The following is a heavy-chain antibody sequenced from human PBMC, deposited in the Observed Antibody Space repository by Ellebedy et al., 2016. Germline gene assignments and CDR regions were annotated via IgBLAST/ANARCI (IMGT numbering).Heavy chain of an antibody. D-gene: IGHD3-22*01. V-gene: IGHV1-18*01. CDR2: ISAYNGNT. Sequence: ASVKVSCXASGYTFTSYGISWVRQAPGQGLEWMGWISAYNGNTNYAQKLQGRVTMTTDTSTSTAYMELRSLRSDDTAVYYCARDHTPSGVYYDSSGYYYAGEYWFDPWGQGTLVTVSS. CDR3: ARDHTPSGVYYDSSGYYYAGEYWFDP. J-gene: IGHJ5*02. CDR1: GYTFTSYG.